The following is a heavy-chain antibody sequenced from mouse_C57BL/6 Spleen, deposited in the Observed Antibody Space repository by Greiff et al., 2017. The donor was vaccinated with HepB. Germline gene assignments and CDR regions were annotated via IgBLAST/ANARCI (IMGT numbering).Heavy chain of an antibody. CDR3: TSYDYDETAWFAY. V-gene: IGHV14-1*01. CDR1: GFNIKDYY. CDR2: IDPEDGDT. D-gene: IGHD2-4*01. J-gene: IGHJ3*01. Sequence: EVQLQQSGAELVRPGASVKLSCTASGFNIKDYYMHWVKQRPEQGLEWIGRIDPEDGDTEYAPKFQGKATMTADTSSNTAYLQLSSLTSEDTAVYYWTSYDYDETAWFAYWGQGTLVTVSA.